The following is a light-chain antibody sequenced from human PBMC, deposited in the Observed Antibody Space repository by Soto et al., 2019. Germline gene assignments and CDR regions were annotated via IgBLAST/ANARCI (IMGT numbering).Light chain of an antibody. Sequence: SYELTQPPSVSVAPGQTARITCGGNNIGSKSVHWYQQKPGQAPVLVVYVDSDRPSGIPERFSGSNSGNTATLTISRVEAGDEADYYCQVWDSSSDHPYNYVFGTGTKLTVL. CDR3: QVWDSSSDHPYNYV. CDR2: VDS. J-gene: IGLJ1*01. V-gene: IGLV3-21*02. CDR1: NIGSKS.